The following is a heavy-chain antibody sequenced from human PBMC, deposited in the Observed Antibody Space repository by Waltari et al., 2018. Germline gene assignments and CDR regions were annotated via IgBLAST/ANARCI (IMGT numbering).Heavy chain of an antibody. CDR2: ISGSGGNT. V-gene: IGHV3-23*01. Sequence: EVQPLESGGGLVQPGGSLSLSCAASGFTFSSYTMSWVRQAPGKGLEWVSGISGSGGNTYYEDSVKGRFTNSRDNSKNTLYLQMNSLRAEDTAVYYCAKLVAATTCQAGSGDYWGQGTLVTVSS. D-gene: IGHD2-15*01. CDR1: GFTFSSYT. CDR3: AKLVAATTCQAGSGDY. J-gene: IGHJ4*02.